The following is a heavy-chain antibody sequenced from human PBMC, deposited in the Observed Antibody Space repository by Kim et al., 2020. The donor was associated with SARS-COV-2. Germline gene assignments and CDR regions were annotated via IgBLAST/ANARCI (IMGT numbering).Heavy chain of an antibody. V-gene: IGHV4-30-4*07. D-gene: IGHD5-18*01. Sequence: YYIPSRKSRITTTVNTPKNQFSLKLSSVTAADTAVYYCARMYTAMYQFDYWGQGTLVTVSS. CDR3: ARMYTAMYQFDY. J-gene: IGHJ4*02.